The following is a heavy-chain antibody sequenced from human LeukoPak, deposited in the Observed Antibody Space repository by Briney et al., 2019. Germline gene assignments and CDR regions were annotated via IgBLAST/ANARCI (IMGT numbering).Heavy chain of an antibody. CDR2: IKQDGSEK. CDR1: GFTFSGYW. CDR3: ARDMYYYDY. Sequence: GGSLRLSCAASGFTFSGYWMSWVRQAPGKGLEWVANIKQDGSEKYYMDSVKGRFTISRDNAKNSLYLQMNSLRAEDTAVYYCARDMYYYDYWGQGTLVTVSS. V-gene: IGHV3-7*01. J-gene: IGHJ4*02. D-gene: IGHD2-8*01.